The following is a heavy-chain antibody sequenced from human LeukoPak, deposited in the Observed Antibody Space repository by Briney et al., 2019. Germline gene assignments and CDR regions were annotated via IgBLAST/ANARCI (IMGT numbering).Heavy chain of an antibody. Sequence: SETLSLTCTVSGGSISSYYWSRIRQPPGKGLEWVGYIYYSVSTNYNPFLKSRVTISVDTSKNQFSLKLSSVTAADTAVYYCARPRSSYGDYPPAGWYFDLWGRGTLVTVSS. J-gene: IGHJ2*01. D-gene: IGHD4-17*01. CDR1: GGSISSYY. CDR2: IYYSVST. CDR3: ARPRSSYGDYPPAGWYFDL. V-gene: IGHV4-59*08.